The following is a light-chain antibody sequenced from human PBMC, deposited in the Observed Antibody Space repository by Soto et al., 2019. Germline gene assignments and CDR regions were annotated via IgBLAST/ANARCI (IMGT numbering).Light chain of an antibody. CDR2: AAS. Sequence: DIQMTQSPSSLSASVGDRVTITCRASQGISNYLAWYQQKPGKVPKLLIYAASTLQSGVPSRFSGSGSGTDFTLTISSLQPEDVATYYCQKYNRAHRTFCQGIKVDIK. J-gene: IGKJ1*01. V-gene: IGKV1-27*01. CDR3: QKYNRAHRT. CDR1: QGISNY.